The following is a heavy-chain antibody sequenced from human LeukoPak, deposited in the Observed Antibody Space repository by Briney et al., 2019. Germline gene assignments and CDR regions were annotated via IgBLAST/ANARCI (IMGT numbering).Heavy chain of an antibody. D-gene: IGHD2-15*01. CDR1: GFTFSSYG. V-gene: IGHV3-30*02. CDR2: IRYDGSNK. CDR3: AKDLVVVTAPSNWFDP. Sequence: GGSLRLSCAASGFTFSSYGMHWVRQAPGKGLEWVAFIRYDGSNKYYADSVKGRFTISRDNSKNTLYLQMNSLRAEDTAVYYCAKDLVVVTAPSNWFDPWGQGTLVTVSS. J-gene: IGHJ5*02.